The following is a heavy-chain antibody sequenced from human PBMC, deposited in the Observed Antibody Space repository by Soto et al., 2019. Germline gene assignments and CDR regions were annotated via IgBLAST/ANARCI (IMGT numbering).Heavy chain of an antibody. V-gene: IGHV6-1*01. CDR1: GDSVSSNSAA. CDR2: TYYRSKWYN. CDR3: ARDPPEFHSAFDY. J-gene: IGHJ4*02. D-gene: IGHD4-4*01. Sequence: SQTLSLTFAISGDSVSSNSAAWNWIRQSPSRGLEWLGRTYYRSKWYNDYAESVKSRITINPDTSKNQFSLHLNSVTPEDTAVYYWARDPPEFHSAFDYRGQGTLVIVSS.